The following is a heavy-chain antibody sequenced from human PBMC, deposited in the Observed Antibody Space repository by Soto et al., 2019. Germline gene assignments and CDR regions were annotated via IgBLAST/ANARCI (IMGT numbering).Heavy chain of an antibody. CDR3: ARVPYGGNRAFDI. J-gene: IGHJ3*02. V-gene: IGHV3-30-3*01. Sequence: GGSLRLSCAASGFTFSSYAMHWVRQAPGKGLEWVAVISYDGSNKYYADSVKGRFTISRDNSKNTLYLQMNSLRAEDTAVYYCARVPYGGNRAFDIWGQGTMVTVSS. CDR2: ISYDGSNK. CDR1: GFTFSSYA. D-gene: IGHD3-10*01.